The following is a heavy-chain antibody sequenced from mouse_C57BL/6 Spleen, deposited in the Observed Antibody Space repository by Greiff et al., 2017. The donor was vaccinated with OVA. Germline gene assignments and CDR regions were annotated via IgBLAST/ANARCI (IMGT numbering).Heavy chain of an antibody. CDR2: SYPRSGNT. CDR1: GYTFTSYG. D-gene: IGHD3-3*01. Sequence: VQLQQSGAELARPGASVKLSCKASGYTFTSYGISWVKQRTGQGLEWIGESYPRSGNTYYNEKFKGKATLTADKSSSTAYMELRSLTSEDSAVYFCASEGLDAMDYWGQGTSVTVSS. CDR3: ASEGLDAMDY. J-gene: IGHJ4*01. V-gene: IGHV1-81*01.